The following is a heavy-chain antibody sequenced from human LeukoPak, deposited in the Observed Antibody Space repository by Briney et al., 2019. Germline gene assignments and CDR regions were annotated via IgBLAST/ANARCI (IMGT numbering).Heavy chain of an antibody. CDR2: MNPNSGNT. J-gene: IGHJ3*02. Sequence: ASVKVSCKASGYTFTGYYMHWVRQAPGQGLEWMGWMNPNSGNTGYAQKFQGRVTMTRNTSISTAYMELSSPRSEDTAVYYCARDWYYGSGSTPHDAFDIWGQGTMVTVSS. CDR1: GYTFTGYY. CDR3: ARDWYYGSGSTPHDAFDI. V-gene: IGHV1-8*02. D-gene: IGHD3-10*01.